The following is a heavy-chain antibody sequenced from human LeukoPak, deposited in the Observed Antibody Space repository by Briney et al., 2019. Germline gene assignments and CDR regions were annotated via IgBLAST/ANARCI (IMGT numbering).Heavy chain of an antibody. CDR1: GFTFRSYE. D-gene: IGHD3-16*02. CDR3: ARSEARFMLS. CDR2: ISNSGDSI. V-gene: IGHV3-48*03. J-gene: IGHJ4*02. Sequence: GGSLRLSCAASGFTFRSYEMNWVPQAPGQGLQWVSFISNSGDSIYYADPVKAPFTIPRDNAQASLFLQMNSLRAEDTAVYYCARSEARFMLSWGQGTLVTVSS.